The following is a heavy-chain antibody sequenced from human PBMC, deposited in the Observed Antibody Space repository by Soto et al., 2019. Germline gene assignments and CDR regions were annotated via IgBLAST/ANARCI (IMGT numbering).Heavy chain of an antibody. CDR3: ARAGYCSGGSCLELDY. V-gene: IGHV1-2*04. D-gene: IGHD2-15*01. Sequence: ASVKVSCTASGYTFTGYYMHWVRQAPGQGLEWMGWINPNSGGTNYAQKFQGWVTMTRDTSISTAYMELSRLRSDDTAVYYCARAGYCSGGSCLELDYWGQGTLVTVSS. J-gene: IGHJ4*02. CDR2: INPNSGGT. CDR1: GYTFTGYY.